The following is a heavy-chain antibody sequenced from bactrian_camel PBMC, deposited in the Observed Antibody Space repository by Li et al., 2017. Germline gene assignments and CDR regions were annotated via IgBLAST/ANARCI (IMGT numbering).Heavy chain of an antibody. V-gene: IGHV3S40*01. Sequence: VQLVESGGGSVQAGGSLRLSCTTSISDFDDSNMGWFRQAPGKGLEWVSFANSGGGSTYYADSVKGRFTISRDNAKNTLYLQMSNLKYEDTAVYYCATDLRTYGGSWHAGYDYNYWGQGTQVTVS. D-gene: IGHD6*01. CDR3: ATDLRTYGGSWHAGYDYNY. CDR1: ISDFDDSN. CDR2: ANSGGGST. J-gene: IGHJ4*01.